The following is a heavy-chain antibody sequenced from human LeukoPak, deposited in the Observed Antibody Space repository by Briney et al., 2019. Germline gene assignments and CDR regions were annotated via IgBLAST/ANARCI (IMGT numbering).Heavy chain of an antibody. V-gene: IGHV1-2*02. CDR1: GYTFTAYF. J-gene: IGHJ4*02. CDR2: INPDSGAT. CDR3: ATTSRDSDAYYDYLNY. D-gene: IGHD3-10*01. Sequence: GASVKISCKASGYTFTAYFMHWVRQAPGQGLEWMGCINPDSGATNYAQKFQGRVTKTRDTSITTAYMELSRLTSDDTAVYFCATTSRDSDAYYDYLNYWGQGTLITVSS.